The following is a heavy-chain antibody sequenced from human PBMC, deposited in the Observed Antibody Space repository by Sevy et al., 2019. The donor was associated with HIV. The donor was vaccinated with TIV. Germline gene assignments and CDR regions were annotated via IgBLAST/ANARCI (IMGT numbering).Heavy chain of an antibody. D-gene: IGHD5-12*01. CDR2: INPNSGGT. CDR3: ARDLSFATSGGSGMDV. Sequence: ASVKVSCKASGYTFTGYYMHWVRQAPGQGLEWMGRINPNSGGTNYAQKFQGRVTMTRDTSISTAYMELSRLGSDDTAVYYCARDLSFATSGGSGMDVWGQGTTVTVSS. J-gene: IGHJ6*02. V-gene: IGHV1-2*06. CDR1: GYTFTGYY.